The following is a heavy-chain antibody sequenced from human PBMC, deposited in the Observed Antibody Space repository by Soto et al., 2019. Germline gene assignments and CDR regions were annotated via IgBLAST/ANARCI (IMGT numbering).Heavy chain of an antibody. V-gene: IGHV4-39*01. D-gene: IGHD6-13*01. Sequence: QLQLQESGPGLVKPSETLSLSCTVSGGSITSSFYWGWIRQPPGKGLEWIGSIYGTGNTYYNPSLXXRVTISADTSKHRFSLNLVSVTAADTAVYYCRSSSRYSTDVWGQGATVTVSS. CDR2: IYGTGNT. J-gene: IGHJ6*02. CDR3: RSSSRYSTDV. CDR1: GGSITSSFY.